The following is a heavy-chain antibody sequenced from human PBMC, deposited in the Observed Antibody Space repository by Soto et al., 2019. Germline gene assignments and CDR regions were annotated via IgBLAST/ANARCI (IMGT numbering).Heavy chain of an antibody. V-gene: IGHV3-23*01. Sequence: EVPLLESGGGLVQPGGSLRLSCAASGFTFSSYAISWVRQAPGKGLEWVSVISDSGGHTHYADSVQGRFTISRDNSKNTLYLHMDSLRVEDTAVYYCARGLGYCSGGTCYRYFDPWGRGTLVTVSS. J-gene: IGHJ2*01. D-gene: IGHD2-15*01. CDR2: ISDSGGHT. CDR1: GFTFSSYA. CDR3: ARGLGYCSGGTCYRYFDP.